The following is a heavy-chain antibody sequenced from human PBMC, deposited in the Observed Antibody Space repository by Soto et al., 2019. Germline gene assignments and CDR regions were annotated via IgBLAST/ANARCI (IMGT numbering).Heavy chain of an antibody. CDR1: CGSIISGLYY. CDR3: ARVRGYDFWSGYYNGDY. CDR2: IYYSGST. J-gene: IGHJ4*02. D-gene: IGHD3-3*01. Sequence: PSETVSLTCTVSCGSIISGLYYWSWIRQHPGKGLEWIGYIYYSGSTYYNPSLKSRVTISLDTSKSQFSLKLSSVTAADTAVYYCARVRGYDFWSGYYNGDYWGQGTLVTVSS. V-gene: IGHV4-31*02.